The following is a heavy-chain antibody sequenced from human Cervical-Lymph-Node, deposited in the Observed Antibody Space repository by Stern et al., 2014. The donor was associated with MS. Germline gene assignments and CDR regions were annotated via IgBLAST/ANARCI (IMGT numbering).Heavy chain of an antibody. J-gene: IGHJ5*02. CDR3: ASTLRSKAYNWFDP. Sequence: QVQLQESGPGLVKPSGTLSLTCAVSGGSISSSNWWSWVRQPPGKGLGWIGEIYHSASNNYNPSLKSRVPISVEKPKNQFPLKLSSVTAADTAVYYCASTLRSKAYNWFDPWGQGTLVTVSS. CDR1: GGSISSSNW. V-gene: IGHV4-4*02. D-gene: IGHD4-17*01. CDR2: IYHSASN.